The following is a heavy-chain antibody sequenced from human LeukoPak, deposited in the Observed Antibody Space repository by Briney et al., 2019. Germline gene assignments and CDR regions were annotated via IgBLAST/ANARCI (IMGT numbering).Heavy chain of an antibody. J-gene: IGHJ3*01. CDR1: GFTFNMHA. D-gene: IGHD2/OR15-2a*01. Sequence: QPGRSLRLSCAASGFTFNMHAMHWVRQAPGKGLEWVAVISNDGSDEYYAASVRGRFPVSRDNFKNTVFLQMNSLRPEDTAVYYCAKARHCTTATCASAAFDAWGQGTMVTVSS. V-gene: IGHV3-30-3*01. CDR3: AKARHCTTATCASAAFDA. CDR2: ISNDGSDE.